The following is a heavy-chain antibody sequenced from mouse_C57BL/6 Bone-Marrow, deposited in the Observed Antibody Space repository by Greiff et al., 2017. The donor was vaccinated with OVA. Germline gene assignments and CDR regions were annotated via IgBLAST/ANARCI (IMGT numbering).Heavy chain of an antibody. CDR2: INPNNGGT. J-gene: IGHJ1*03. CDR3: AREENYYGSSRYWYFDV. D-gene: IGHD1-1*01. CDR1: GYTFTDYY. V-gene: IGHV1-26*01. Sequence: EVQLQQSGPELVKPGASVKISCKASGYTFTDYYMNWVKQSHGKSLEWIGDINPNNGGTSYNQKFKGKATLTVDKSSSTAYMELRSLTSEDSAVYYCAREENYYGSSRYWYFDVWGTGTTVTVSS.